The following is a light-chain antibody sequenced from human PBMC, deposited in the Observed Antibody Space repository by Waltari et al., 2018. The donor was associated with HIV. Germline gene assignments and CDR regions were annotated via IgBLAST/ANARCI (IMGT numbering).Light chain of an antibody. CDR2: EVS. CDR3: SSYAGSNNLGV. V-gene: IGLV2-8*01. CDR1: SSDVGGYNY. J-gene: IGLJ3*02. Sequence: QSALTQPPSASGSPGQSVTISCTGTSSDVGGYNYASWYQQHPGKAPKLMIYEVSKQPSGVPDRVSGSKSGNTASLTVSGLQAEDEADYYCSSYAGSNNLGVFGGGTKLTVL.